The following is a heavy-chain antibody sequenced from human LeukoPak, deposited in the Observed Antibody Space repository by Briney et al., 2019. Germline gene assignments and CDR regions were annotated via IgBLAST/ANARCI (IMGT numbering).Heavy chain of an antibody. CDR3: ARDLDYGDLGGWFDP. D-gene: IGHD4-17*01. CDR1: GYTFTGYY. Sequence: APVKVSCTASGYTFTGYYMHWVRQAPGQGLEWMGWINPNSGGTNYAQKFQGRVTMTRDTSISTAYMELSRLRSDDTAVYYCARDLDYGDLGGWFDPWGQGTLVTVSS. J-gene: IGHJ5*02. V-gene: IGHV1-2*02. CDR2: INPNSGGT.